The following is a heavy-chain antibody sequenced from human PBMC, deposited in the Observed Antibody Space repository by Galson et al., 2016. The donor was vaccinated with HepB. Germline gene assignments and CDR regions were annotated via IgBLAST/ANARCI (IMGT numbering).Heavy chain of an antibody. CDR1: SGAISVYY. V-gene: IGHV4-59*01. CDR3: VKVRDGGMFDR. D-gene: IGHD5-24*01. CDR2: VFRDGST. J-gene: IGHJ5*02. Sequence: SETLSLTCTVSSGAISVYYWTWIRQSPGKGLEWIGYVFRDGSTDYNPSLNSRVTMSLDTSRNQFSLRLNSVTAAGTAVYYCVKVRDGGMFDRWGQGILVTVSS.